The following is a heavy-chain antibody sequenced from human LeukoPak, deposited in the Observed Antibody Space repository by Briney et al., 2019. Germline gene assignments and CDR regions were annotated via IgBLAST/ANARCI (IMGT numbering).Heavy chain of an antibody. D-gene: IGHD5-12*01. Sequence: ASVKVSCKASGYTFTSYGISWVRQAPGQGLEWMGLVKPNSGDSDFIQKFQGRVTVTTDVSIATIHLELHNVRSDDTAVYYCARDRGVPGPGNSLDIWGRGTMVTVSS. CDR1: GYTFTSYG. V-gene: IGHV1-18*01. J-gene: IGHJ3*02. CDR3: ARDRGVPGPGNSLDI. CDR2: VKPNSGDS.